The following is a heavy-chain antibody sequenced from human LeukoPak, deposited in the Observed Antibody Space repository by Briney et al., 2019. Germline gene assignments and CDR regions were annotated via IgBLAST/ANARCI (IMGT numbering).Heavy chain of an antibody. D-gene: IGHD3-22*01. CDR2: INHSGST. CDR1: GGSFSGYY. J-gene: IGHJ4*02. V-gene: IGHV4-34*01. Sequence: SETLSLTCAVYGGSFSGYYWSWIRQPPGKGLEWIGEINHSGSTNYNPSLKSRVTISVDTSKNQFSLKLSSVTAADTAVYYCARTYYYDSSGYYRTEFDYWGQGTLVAVSS. CDR3: ARTYYYDSSGYYRTEFDY.